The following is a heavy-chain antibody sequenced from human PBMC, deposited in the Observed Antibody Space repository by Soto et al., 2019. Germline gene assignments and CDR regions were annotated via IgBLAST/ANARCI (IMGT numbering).Heavy chain of an antibody. CDR2: IIPIFGTA. J-gene: IGHJ6*02. CDR1: GGTFSSYA. CDR3: ARERSREDYYDSSGSSNGMDV. V-gene: IGHV1-69*01. Sequence: QVQLVQSGAEVKKPGSSVKVSCKASGGTFSSYAISWVRQAPGQGLEWMGGIIPIFGTANYAQKFQGRVTITADESTSTAYMELSSLRSEDTAVYYCARERSREDYYDSSGSSNGMDVWGQGTTVTVSS. D-gene: IGHD3-22*01.